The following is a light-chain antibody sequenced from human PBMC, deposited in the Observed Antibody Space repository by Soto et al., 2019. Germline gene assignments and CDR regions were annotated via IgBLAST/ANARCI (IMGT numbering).Light chain of an antibody. V-gene: IGLV1-51*01. CDR1: SSNIGNNY. J-gene: IGLJ3*02. Sequence: QSVLTQPPSVSAAPGQKVTMSCSGSSSNIGNNYVSWYQQLPGTAPKLLIYDNNKRPSGIPDRFSGSKSGTSATLGITGLQTGDEADYYCGTWDSSLSEWVFGGGTKLTVL. CDR2: DNN. CDR3: GTWDSSLSEWV.